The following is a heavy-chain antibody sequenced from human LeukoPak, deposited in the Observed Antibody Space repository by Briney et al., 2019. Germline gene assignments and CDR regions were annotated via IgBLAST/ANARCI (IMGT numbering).Heavy chain of an antibody. CDR2: ISAYSGNT. CDR3: ARGHYYGSGSYYPLLDY. J-gene: IGHJ4*02. CDR1: GYTFTSYG. V-gene: IGHV1-18*01. Sequence: ASVKVSCKASGYTFTSYGFSWVRQAPGQGLEWMGWISAYSGNTNYAEKLQGRVTMTTDTSTSTAYMELRSLRSDDTAVYYCARGHYYGSGSYYPLLDYWGQGTLVTVSS. D-gene: IGHD3-10*01.